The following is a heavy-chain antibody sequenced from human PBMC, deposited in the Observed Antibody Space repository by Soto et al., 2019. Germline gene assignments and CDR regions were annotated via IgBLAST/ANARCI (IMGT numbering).Heavy chain of an antibody. CDR1: GGSFSGYY. J-gene: IGHJ4*02. CDR3: ARVWGYYDFWSGYYGLDY. CDR2: INHSGST. Sequence: SETLSLTCAVYGGSFSGYYWSWIRQPPGKGLEWIGEINHSGSTNYNPSLKSRVTISVDTSKNQFSLKLSSVTAADTAVYYCARVWGYYDFWSGYYGLDYWGQGTLVTSPQ. D-gene: IGHD3-3*01. V-gene: IGHV4-34*01.